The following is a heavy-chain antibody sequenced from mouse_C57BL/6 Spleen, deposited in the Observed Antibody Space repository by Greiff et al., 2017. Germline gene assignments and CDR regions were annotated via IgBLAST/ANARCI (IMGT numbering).Heavy chain of an antibody. D-gene: IGHD4-1*01. V-gene: IGHV1-5*01. Sequence: SGTVLARPGASVKMSCTTSGYTFTSYWMHWVKQRPGQGLEWIGAIYPGNSDTSYNQKFKGKAKMTAVTSASTAYMELSSLTNEDSAVYYCRGRLAGGDAMDYWGQGTSVTVSS. CDR3: RGRLAGGDAMDY. CDR1: GYTFTSYW. J-gene: IGHJ4*01. CDR2: IYPGNSDT.